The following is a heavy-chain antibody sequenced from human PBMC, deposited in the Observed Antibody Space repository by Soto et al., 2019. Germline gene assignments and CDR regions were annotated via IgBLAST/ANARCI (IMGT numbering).Heavy chain of an antibody. CDR1: SPSVTSSTYY. J-gene: IGHJ6*02. D-gene: IGHD4-17*01. Sequence: QLQLPESRPGLVKPSETITLTCTVSSPSVTSSTYYLGWIRQPPGKGLEWIGSIYYSGSTYYNPSLRSRVTISVDTSKNQVSLKLTSVTAADTAVYYCANDYGDYKSYYGMDVWGQGTTVTVSS. V-gene: IGHV4-39*01. CDR2: IYYSGST. CDR3: ANDYGDYKSYYGMDV.